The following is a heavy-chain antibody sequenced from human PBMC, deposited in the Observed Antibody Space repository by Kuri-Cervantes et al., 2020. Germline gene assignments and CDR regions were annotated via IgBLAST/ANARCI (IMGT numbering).Heavy chain of an antibody. V-gene: IGHV1-24*01. CDR2: FDPEDGET. CDR1: GYTLTELS. CDR3: ARVPDSSGYQDYHYYYMDV. Sequence: ASVKVSCKVSGYTLTELSMHWVRQAPGKGLEWMGGFDPEDGETIYAQKFQGRVTMTTGTSTSTAYMELRSLTSDDTAVYYCARVPDSSGYQDYHYYYMDVWGKGTTVTVSS. J-gene: IGHJ6*03. D-gene: IGHD3-22*01.